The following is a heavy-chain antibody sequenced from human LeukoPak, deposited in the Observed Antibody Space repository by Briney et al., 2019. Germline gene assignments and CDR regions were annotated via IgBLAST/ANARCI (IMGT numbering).Heavy chain of an antibody. Sequence: SETLSLTCAVYGGSFSGSNWSWIRQPPGKGLEWIGEIYNSGSTIYNPSLKSRVTISVDTSKNQFSLKLSSVTAADTAVYYCARRRSAIVVVPAAGRWFDPWGQGTLVTVSS. CDR3: ARRRSAIVVVPAAGRWFDP. D-gene: IGHD2-2*01. V-gene: IGHV4-34*01. CDR2: IYNSGST. J-gene: IGHJ5*02. CDR1: GGSFSGSN.